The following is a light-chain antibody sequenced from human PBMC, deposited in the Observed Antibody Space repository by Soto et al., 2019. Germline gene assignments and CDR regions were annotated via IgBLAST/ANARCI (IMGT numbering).Light chain of an antibody. CDR3: QQYDSSPLMYT. J-gene: IGKJ2*01. Sequence: EIVLTQSPGTLSLSPGERATLSCRASQSVSSSYLAWYQQKPGQAPRLLIYAVSSRATGIPDRFSGSGSGTDFTLTISRLEPEDFAVYYCQQYDSSPLMYTFGQGTTLEIK. CDR2: AVS. CDR1: QSVSSSY. V-gene: IGKV3-20*01.